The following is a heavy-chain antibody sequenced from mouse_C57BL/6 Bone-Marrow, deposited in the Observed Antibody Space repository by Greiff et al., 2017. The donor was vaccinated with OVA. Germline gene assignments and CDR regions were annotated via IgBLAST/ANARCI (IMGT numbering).Heavy chain of an antibody. CDR3: AKEGGVTTERYFDV. CDR2: IWRGGST. J-gene: IGHJ1*03. V-gene: IGHV2-5*01. CDR1: GFSLTSYG. D-gene: IGHD2-2*01. Sequence: QVQLQQSGPGLVQPSQSLSITCTVSGFSLTSYGVHWVRQSPGKGLEWLGVIWRGGSTDYNAAFMSRLSITKDNSKSQVFFKMNSLQADDTAIYYCAKEGGVTTERYFDVWGTGTTVTVSS.